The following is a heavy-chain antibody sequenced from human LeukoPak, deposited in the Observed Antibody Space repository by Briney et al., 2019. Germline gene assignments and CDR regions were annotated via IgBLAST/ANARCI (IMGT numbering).Heavy chain of an antibody. D-gene: IGHD3-16*02. CDR2: ISSSSSYI. CDR1: GFTFSSYS. Sequence: GSLRLSCAASGFTFSSYSMNWVRQAPGKGLEWVSSISSSSSYIYYADSVKGRFTISRDNAKNSLYLQMNSLRAEDTAVYYCASFATFGGVIVIPDYWGQGTLVTVSS. CDR3: ASFATFGGVIVIPDY. J-gene: IGHJ4*02. V-gene: IGHV3-21*01.